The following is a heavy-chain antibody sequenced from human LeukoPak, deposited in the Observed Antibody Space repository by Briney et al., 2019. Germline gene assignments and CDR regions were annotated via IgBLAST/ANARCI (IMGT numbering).Heavy chain of an antibody. CDR3: ARDSGADGSSWWGNWFDP. CDR2: INPNSGGT. CDR1: EYTFTGYY. V-gene: IGHV1-2*02. J-gene: IGHJ5*02. Sequence: ASVKVSCKASEYTFTGYYMHCVRQDPGQRLGWMGRINPNSGGTNYAQKFQGRVTMTRDTSISTAYMELSRLRSDDTAVYYCARDSGADGSSWWGNWFDPWGQGTLVTVSS. D-gene: IGHD6-13*01.